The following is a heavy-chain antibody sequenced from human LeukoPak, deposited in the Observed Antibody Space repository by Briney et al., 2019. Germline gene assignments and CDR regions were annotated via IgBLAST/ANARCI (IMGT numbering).Heavy chain of an antibody. Sequence: EASVNVSCKASGYTFTGYYMHWVRQAPGQGLEWMGWINPNSGGTNYAQKFQGRVTMTRDTSISTAYMELSRLGSDDTAVYYCARNDDYYDSSGAFDYWGQGTLVTVSS. CDR1: GYTFTGYY. CDR2: INPNSGGT. D-gene: IGHD3-22*01. J-gene: IGHJ4*02. CDR3: ARNDDYYDSSGAFDY. V-gene: IGHV1-2*02.